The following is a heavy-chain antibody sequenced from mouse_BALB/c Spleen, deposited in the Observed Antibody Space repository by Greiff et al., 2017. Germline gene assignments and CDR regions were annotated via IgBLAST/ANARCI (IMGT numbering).Heavy chain of an antibody. D-gene: IGHD1-1*01. J-gene: IGHJ1*01. CDR3: ARGGTTVVAEWYFDV. Sequence: VQLQQSGAELMKPGASVKISCKATGYTFSSYWIEWVKQRPGHGLEWIGEILPGSGSTNYNEKFKGKATFTADTSSNTAYMQLSSLTSEDSAVYYCARGGTTVVAEWYFDVWGAGTTVTVSS. CDR2: ILPGSGST. V-gene: IGHV1-9*01. CDR1: GYTFSSYW.